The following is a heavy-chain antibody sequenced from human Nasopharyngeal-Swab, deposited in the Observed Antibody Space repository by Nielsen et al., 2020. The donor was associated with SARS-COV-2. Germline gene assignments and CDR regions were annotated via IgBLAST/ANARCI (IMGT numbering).Heavy chain of an antibody. Sequence: WVRQAPGRGLEWMGWMNPNSGNTGYAQKFQGRVTMTRNTSISTAYMELSSLRSEDTAVYYCARGKSWATRGLYYYYYMDVWGKGTTVTVSS. J-gene: IGHJ6*03. D-gene: IGHD5-12*01. CDR2: MNPNSGNT. V-gene: IGHV1-8*01. CDR3: ARGKSWATRGLYYYYYMDV.